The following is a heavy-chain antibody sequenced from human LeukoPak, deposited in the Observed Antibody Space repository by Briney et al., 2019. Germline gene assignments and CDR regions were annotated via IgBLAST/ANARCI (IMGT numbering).Heavy chain of an antibody. CDR2: VNFDGSST. J-gene: IGHJ4*02. D-gene: IGHD1-26*01. V-gene: IGHV3-74*01. CDR1: GFTFSTYW. CDR3: AREGEESGAYYFDH. Sequence: GGSLRLSCAASGFTFSTYWMHWVRQAPGKGLVWVSRVNFDGSSTNYADSVKGRFTISRDNAKNAVYLQMNSLRAEDTAAYYCAREGEESGAYYFDHWGQGTLVTVSS.